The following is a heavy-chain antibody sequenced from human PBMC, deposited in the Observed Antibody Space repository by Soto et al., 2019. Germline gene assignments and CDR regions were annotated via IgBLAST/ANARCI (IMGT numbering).Heavy chain of an antibody. CDR3: ARGMTTVTTLDY. Sequence: SETLSLTCTVSGCSISSSSYYWGWIRQPPGKGLEWIGSIYYSGSTYYNPSLKSRVTISVDTSKNQFSLKLSSVTAADTAVYYCARGMTTVTTLDYWGQGTLVTVS. CDR1: GCSISSSSYY. D-gene: IGHD4-4*01. V-gene: IGHV4-39*07. CDR2: IYYSGST. J-gene: IGHJ4*02.